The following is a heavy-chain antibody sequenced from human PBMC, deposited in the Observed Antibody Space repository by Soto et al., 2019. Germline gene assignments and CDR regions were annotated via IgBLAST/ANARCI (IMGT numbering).Heavy chain of an antibody. Sequence: EASVKVSCKTSGYTFTRNGISWVRQAPGQGLEWMGWISPNSGNTKYAQKLQGRVIMTTDTSTSTAYMELRSLRSDDTAVYYCVKDRDSNSWPSRDVWGPGTTVTVSS. CDR3: VKDRDSNSWPSRDV. V-gene: IGHV1-18*01. CDR2: ISPNSGNT. D-gene: IGHD3-22*01. CDR1: GYTFTRNG. J-gene: IGHJ6*02.